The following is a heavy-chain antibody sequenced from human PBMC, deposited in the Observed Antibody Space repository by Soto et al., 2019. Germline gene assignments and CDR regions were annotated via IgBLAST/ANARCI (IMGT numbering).Heavy chain of an antibody. D-gene: IGHD3-22*01. J-gene: IGHJ6*02. CDR3: ARDRYYVYSSGYYYGTNYYYGMDR. Sequence: SVTVNCKYCVYIYTTYGMSWVGAEPGKGLEWMGGIIPIFGTANYAQKFQGRVTITADESTSTAYMELSSLRSEDTAVYYCARDRYYVYSSGYYYGTNYYYGMDRRGQGTT. CDR1: VYIYTTYG. CDR2: IIPIFGTA. V-gene: IGHV1-69*01.